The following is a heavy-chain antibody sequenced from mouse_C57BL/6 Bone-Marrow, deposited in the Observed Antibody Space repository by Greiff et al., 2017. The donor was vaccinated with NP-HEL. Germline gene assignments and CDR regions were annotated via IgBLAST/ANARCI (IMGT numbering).Heavy chain of an antibody. D-gene: IGHD1-1*01. Sequence: QVQLQQPGAELVKPGASVKLSCKASGYTFTSYWMHWVKQRPGQGLEWIGMIHPNSGSTNYNEKFKSKATLTVDKSSSTAYMQLSSLTSEDSAVYYCARSGCYGSYYAMDYWGQGTSVTVSS. CDR2: IHPNSGST. CDR1: GYTFTSYW. V-gene: IGHV1-64*01. CDR3: ARSGCYGSYYAMDY. J-gene: IGHJ4*01.